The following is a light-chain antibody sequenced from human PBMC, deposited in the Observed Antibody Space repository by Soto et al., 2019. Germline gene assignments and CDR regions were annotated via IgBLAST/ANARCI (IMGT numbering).Light chain of an antibody. J-gene: IGKJ1*01. CDR3: QQYNSNSA. CDR2: KAS. CDR1: QSISSW. Sequence: DIQMTQSPSTLSASVGDRVTINCRASQSISSWLAWYQQKPGTAPKLLIYKASTLESGVPSRFSGSGSGTDFTLTISSLQPDDFATYYCQQYNSNSAFGQGTKVEIK. V-gene: IGKV1-5*03.